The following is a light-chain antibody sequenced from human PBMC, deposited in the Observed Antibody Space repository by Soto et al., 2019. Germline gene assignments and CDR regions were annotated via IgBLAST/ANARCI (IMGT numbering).Light chain of an antibody. CDR3: QHYGSSWT. CDR1: QSVSSSY. Sequence: EIVLTQSPGTLSLSPGERATLSCRASQSVSSSYLAWYQQKAGQAPRLLIYGASNRATGIPDRFSGSGSRTDFILTISRLEPEDFAVYYCQHYGSSWTFGQGTKVDIK. V-gene: IGKV3-20*01. CDR2: GAS. J-gene: IGKJ1*01.